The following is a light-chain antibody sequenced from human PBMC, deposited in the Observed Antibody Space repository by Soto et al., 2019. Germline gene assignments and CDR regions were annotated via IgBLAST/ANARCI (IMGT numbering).Light chain of an antibody. V-gene: IGLV2-14*01. Sequence: QSVLTQPASVSGSPGQSITISCTGTSSDVGGYNYVSWYQQHPGKAPKLMIYDVSNRPSGVSDRFSGSKSGNTASLTISGLQEEDEAAYYCSSYTSSSTPVVFGGGTQVTVL. J-gene: IGLJ2*01. CDR3: SSYTSSSTPVV. CDR1: SSDVGGYNY. CDR2: DVS.